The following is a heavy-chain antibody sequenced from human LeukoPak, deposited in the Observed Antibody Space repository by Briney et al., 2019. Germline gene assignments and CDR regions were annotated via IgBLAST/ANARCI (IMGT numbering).Heavy chain of an antibody. D-gene: IGHD6-13*01. CDR1: GFTFSSYA. CDR2: VTGSGGST. Sequence: GGSLRLSCAASGFTFSSYAMSWVRQAPGKGLEWVSGVTGSGGSTFYADSVKGRFTISRDNSKNTLYLQMNSLRAEDTAVYYCARDKGIAAAGNWFDPWGQGTLVTVSS. CDR3: ARDKGIAAAGNWFDP. J-gene: IGHJ5*02. V-gene: IGHV3-23*01.